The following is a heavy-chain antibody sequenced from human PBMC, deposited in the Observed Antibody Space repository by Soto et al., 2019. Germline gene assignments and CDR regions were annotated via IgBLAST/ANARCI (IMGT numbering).Heavy chain of an antibody. Sequence: IRQPPGKGLEWMGYIYYSGTTTNYNPSLKSRVTLSVDTSKNQFSLKLSSVTAADTAVYYCERLGGSYAVPPFDYWGQGTLVTVS. D-gene: IGHD1-26*01. V-gene: IGHV4-59*08. CDR2: IYYSGTT. J-gene: IGHJ4*02. CDR3: ERLGGSYAVPPFDY.